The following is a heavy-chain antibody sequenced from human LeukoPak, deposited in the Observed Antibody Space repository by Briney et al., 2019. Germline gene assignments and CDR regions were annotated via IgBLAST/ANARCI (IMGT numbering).Heavy chain of an antibody. D-gene: IGHD3-10*02. CDR3: AELGITMIGGV. Sequence: SETLSLTCGVSGGSLSFYYWSWIRQSPGKGLEWIAEISQNGDSNCNMSLKSRVTISLDKSKNQVSLKLNSVTAADTAVYYCAELGITMIGGVWGKGTTVTISS. J-gene: IGHJ6*04. V-gene: IGHV4-34*01. CDR1: GGSLSFYY. CDR2: ISQNGDS.